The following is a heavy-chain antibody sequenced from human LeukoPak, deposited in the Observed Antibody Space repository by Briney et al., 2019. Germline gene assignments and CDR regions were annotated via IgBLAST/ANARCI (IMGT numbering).Heavy chain of an antibody. CDR2: IYYSGST. CDR1: GCSISSSSYY. Sequence: SETLSHTCTVSGCSISSSSYYWGWIRHPPGKGLEWIGSIYYSGSTYYNPSLKSRLIISVDTSKNQFSLKLSSVTAADTAVHYCAREVGYGGSYYDYWGKGTLVTVSS. CDR3: AREVGYGGSYYDY. D-gene: IGHD1-26*01. J-gene: IGHJ4*02. V-gene: IGHV4-39*07.